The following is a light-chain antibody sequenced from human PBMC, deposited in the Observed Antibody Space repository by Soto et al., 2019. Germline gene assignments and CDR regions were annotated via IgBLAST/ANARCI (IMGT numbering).Light chain of an antibody. CDR1: QSVLTF. V-gene: IGKV1-39*01. J-gene: IGKJ1*01. CDR3: QQSYTTPWT. CDR2: AAS. Sequence: DIQMTQSPSSLSASVGDRVTITCRASQSVLTFLNWYQQKPGKVPKLLIYAASSLQSGVPLRFSGSGSETDFTLTITSLQPEDFATYFCQQSYTTPWTFGQGTKVEIK.